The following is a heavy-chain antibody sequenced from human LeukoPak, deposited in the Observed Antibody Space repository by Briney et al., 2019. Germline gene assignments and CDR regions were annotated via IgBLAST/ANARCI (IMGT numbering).Heavy chain of an antibody. V-gene: IGHV3-30-3*01. CDR1: GFTFSSYA. CDR3: AREYESGYYSLGY. J-gene: IGHJ4*02. CDR2: ISYDGSNK. D-gene: IGHD3-3*01. Sequence: GGSLRLSCAASGFTFSSYAMHWVRQAPGKGLEWVAVISYDGSNKYYADSVKGRFTISRDNSKNTLYLQMNSLRAEDTAVYYCAREYESGYYSLGYRGQGTLVTVSS.